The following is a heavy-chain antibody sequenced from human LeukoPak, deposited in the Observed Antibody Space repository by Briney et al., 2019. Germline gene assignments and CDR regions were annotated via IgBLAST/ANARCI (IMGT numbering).Heavy chain of an antibody. J-gene: IGHJ4*02. Sequence: GASVKVSCKASGGTFSSYAISWVRQAPGQGLEWMGIINPSGGSTSYAQKFQGRVTMTRDTSTSTVYMEPSSLRSEDTAVYYCARSGSIQLIDYWGQGTLVTVSS. CDR3: ARSGSIQLIDY. CDR2: INPSGGST. CDR1: GGTFSSYA. V-gene: IGHV1-46*01. D-gene: IGHD5-18*01.